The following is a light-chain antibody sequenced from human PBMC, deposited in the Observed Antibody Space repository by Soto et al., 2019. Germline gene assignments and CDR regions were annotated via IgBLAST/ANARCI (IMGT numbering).Light chain of an antibody. CDR1: QSVRSH. J-gene: IGKJ4*01. V-gene: IGKV3-15*01. Sequence: EIVVTQSPGTLSVSPGERVTLYCRASQSVRSHLAWYRQSPGQVPRLLIYDASSRATGIPARFSGSGSGTEFVLNISSLQSEDFAIYYCQQYDTWPFTFGGGTKVDI. CDR2: DAS. CDR3: QQYDTWPFT.